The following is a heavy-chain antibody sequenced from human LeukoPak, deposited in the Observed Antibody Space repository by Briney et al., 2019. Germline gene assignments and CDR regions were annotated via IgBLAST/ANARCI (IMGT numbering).Heavy chain of an antibody. V-gene: IGHV3-9*01. J-gene: IGHJ4*02. CDR2: ISWDGRNM. CDR3: ARRITASGKHYFDH. Sequence: GGSLRLSCAASGFSLDDYAMHWVRQAPGQGLEWVSSISWDGRNMAYAASVKGRFTISRDNAKNSLYLQMNSLRAEDTAVYYCARRITASGKHYFDHWGQGTLVTVSS. D-gene: IGHD6-25*01. CDR1: GFSLDDYA.